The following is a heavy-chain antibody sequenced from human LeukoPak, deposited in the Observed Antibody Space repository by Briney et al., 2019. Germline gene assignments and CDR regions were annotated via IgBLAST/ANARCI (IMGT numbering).Heavy chain of an antibody. Sequence: SETLSLTCTVSGGSIRNYYWSWIRQPPGKGLEWIGYIYYSGTTDYNPSLKSRVTISVDTSNNQFSLKVSSVTAADTAVYYCARSSGTYRSFDYWGQGTLVTVSS. CDR1: GGSIRNYY. CDR3: ARSSGTYRSFDY. V-gene: IGHV4-59*01. CDR2: IYYSGTT. D-gene: IGHD1-26*01. J-gene: IGHJ4*02.